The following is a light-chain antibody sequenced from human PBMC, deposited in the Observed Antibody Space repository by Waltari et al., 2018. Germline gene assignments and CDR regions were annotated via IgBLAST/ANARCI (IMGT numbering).Light chain of an antibody. J-gene: IGKJ2*01. CDR1: QGISSRY. Sequence: EIVLTQSPATLSLSPGERATLSCRARQGISSRYFAWYQQKRGQAPRLLIYGASDRATGIPDRFSGSGSGTDFTLTITSLQAADVAVYYCQQYYSTPETFGQGTKLEIK. CDR2: GAS. CDR3: QQYYSTPET. V-gene: IGKV3-20*01.